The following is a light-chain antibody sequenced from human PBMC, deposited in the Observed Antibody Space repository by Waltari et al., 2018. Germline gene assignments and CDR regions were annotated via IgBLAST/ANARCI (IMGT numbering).Light chain of an antibody. CDR3: SSYVGADTAV. CDR1: ARDIGAHDS. CDR2: DVN. J-gene: IGLJ1*01. Sequence: QSALTQSPSASGSPGQSITISCTGSARDIGAHDSVSWYQQHPGKAPKLLLYDVNRRPSGVPFRFSGSKSGNTASLTVSGLQTEDEADYYCSSYVGADTAVFGPGTKVTVL. V-gene: IGLV2-8*01.